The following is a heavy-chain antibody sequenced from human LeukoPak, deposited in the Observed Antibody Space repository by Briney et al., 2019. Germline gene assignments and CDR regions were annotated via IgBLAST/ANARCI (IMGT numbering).Heavy chain of an antibody. V-gene: IGHV3-23*01. CDR3: AKALVVVPAAMFFYYYYMDV. J-gene: IGHJ6*03. CDR2: ISGSGGST. D-gene: IGHD2-2*01. CDR1: GFTVSSNY. Sequence: GGSLRLSCAASGFTVSSNYMSWVRQAPGKGLEWVSAISGSGGSTYYADSVKGRFTISRDNSKNTLYLQMNSLRAEDTAVYYCAKALVVVPAAMFFYYYYMDVWGKGTTVTISS.